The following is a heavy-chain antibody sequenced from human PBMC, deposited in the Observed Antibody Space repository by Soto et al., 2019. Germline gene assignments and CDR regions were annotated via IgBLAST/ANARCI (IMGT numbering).Heavy chain of an antibody. CDR2: ISWNSGSI. V-gene: IGHV3-9*01. CDR3: AKDMGYDLSPLGYFDY. D-gene: IGHD5-12*01. CDR1: GFTFDDYA. Sequence: EVQLVESGGGLVQPGRTLRLSSAASGFTFDDYAMHWVRQAPGKGLEWVSGISWNSGSIGYADSVKGRFTISRDNAKNSLYLPMNSLRSEDTALYYCAKDMGYDLSPLGYFDYWGQGTLVTVSS. J-gene: IGHJ4*02.